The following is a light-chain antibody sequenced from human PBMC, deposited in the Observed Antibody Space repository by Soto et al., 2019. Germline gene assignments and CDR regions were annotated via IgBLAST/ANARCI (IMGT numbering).Light chain of an antibody. Sequence: QSALTQPASVSGSPGQSITISCTGTSSDVGGYNYVSWYQQHPGKPPKLMIYEVTNRPSGVSNRFSGSRSGNTASLTISGLQAEDEAYYHCSAYTTSNTWVFGGGTKLTVL. CDR1: SSDVGGYNY. CDR2: EVT. V-gene: IGLV2-14*01. J-gene: IGLJ3*02. CDR3: SAYTTSNTWV.